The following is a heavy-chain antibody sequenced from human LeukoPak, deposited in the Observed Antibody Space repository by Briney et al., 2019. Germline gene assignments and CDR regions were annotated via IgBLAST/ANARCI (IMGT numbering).Heavy chain of an antibody. Sequence: GGSLRLSCEASGFIFNKGRMSWVRQAPGKGLEWVSVIYSGGSTYYADSVKGRFTISRDNSKNTLYLQMNSLRAEDTAVYYCARARASSSWFDYWGQGTLVTVSS. J-gene: IGHJ4*02. D-gene: IGHD6-13*01. CDR2: IYSGGST. CDR1: GFIFNKGR. V-gene: IGHV3-53*01. CDR3: ARARASSSWFDY.